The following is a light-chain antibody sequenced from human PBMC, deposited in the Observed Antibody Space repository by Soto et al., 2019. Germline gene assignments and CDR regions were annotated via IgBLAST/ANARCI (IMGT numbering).Light chain of an antibody. CDR2: GRS. CDR1: QSVSNNY. Sequence: VLTQSAGTPSLSPGERATLSCRASQSVSNNYLDWYQQKPGQAPRLLTYGRSNRAPGTPDSISGGGSATDFTLTISILEPDVFAVYYYQQYGSSGTFGQGTKVDIK. V-gene: IGKV3-20*01. CDR3: QQYGSSGT. J-gene: IGKJ1*01.